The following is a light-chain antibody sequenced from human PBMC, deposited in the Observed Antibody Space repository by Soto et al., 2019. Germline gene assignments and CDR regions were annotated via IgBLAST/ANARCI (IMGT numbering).Light chain of an antibody. Sequence: QSVLTQPASVSGSPGQSITISCTGTSSDVGGYNYVSWYQQHPGKVPKLIIYEVRNRPSGVSNRFSGSKSGNTASLAISGLQAEDEADYYCNSYTSSTTRVFGTGTKLTVL. CDR2: EVR. CDR3: NSYTSSTTRV. CDR1: SSDVGGYNY. V-gene: IGLV2-14*01. J-gene: IGLJ1*01.